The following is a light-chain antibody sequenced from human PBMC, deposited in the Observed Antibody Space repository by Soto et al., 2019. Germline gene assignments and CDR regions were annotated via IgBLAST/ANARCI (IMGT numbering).Light chain of an antibody. CDR2: GVS. CDR1: ISDFVVYYY. CDR3: SSHTLSRALQV. J-gene: IGLJ1*01. Sequence: QSALTQPASVSGSPGQSITISCSGTISDFVVYYYVSWYQQHPGKAPKLMLYGVSKRPSGVSNRFSGSKSGNTASLTISGLQAEDEADYYCSSHTLSRALQVFGTGTKLTVL. V-gene: IGLV2-14*01.